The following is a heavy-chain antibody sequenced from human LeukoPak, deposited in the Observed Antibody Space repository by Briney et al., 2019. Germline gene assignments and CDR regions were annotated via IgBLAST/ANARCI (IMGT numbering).Heavy chain of an antibody. D-gene: IGHD3-9*01. J-gene: IGHJ4*02. CDR3: AKGLFDWLSDTDY. CDR2: IRGSGGTT. CDR1: GFTFSGCA. V-gene: IGHV3-23*01. Sequence: PGGSLRLSCAASGFTFSGCAMSWVRQAPGKGLEWVSAIRGSGGTTYYADSVKGRFTISRDNSKDTLYLQMNSLGAEDTAVYYCAKGLFDWLSDTDYWGQGTLVTVSS.